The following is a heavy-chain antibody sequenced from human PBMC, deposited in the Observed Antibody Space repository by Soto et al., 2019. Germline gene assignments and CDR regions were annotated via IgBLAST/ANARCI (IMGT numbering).Heavy chain of an antibody. D-gene: IGHD6-6*01. CDR2: ISGSGGST. V-gene: IGHV3-23*01. CDR1: GFTFSTYA. Sequence: PGGSLRLSCAASGFTFSTYAMSWVRQAPGKGLEWVSAISGSGGSTYYADSVKGRFTISRDDSKNTLYLQMNSLRAEDTAVYYCAKRYTPESQELVPNYYDMDVWGQGTTVTVSS. J-gene: IGHJ6*02. CDR3: AKRYTPESQELVPNYYDMDV.